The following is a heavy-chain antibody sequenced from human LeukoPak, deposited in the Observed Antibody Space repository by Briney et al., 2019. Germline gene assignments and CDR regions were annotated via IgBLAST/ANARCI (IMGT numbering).Heavy chain of an antibody. J-gene: IGHJ4*02. Sequence: PGGSLRLSCEVSGFTFSSYAMSWVRQGPGKGLDWVSGISGSGTSAYYADSVKGRFTISRDNSKNTLYLQMNSLRAEDTAVYYCARAYGGNNFDYWGQGTLVTVSS. D-gene: IGHD4-23*01. V-gene: IGHV3-23*01. CDR1: GFTFSSYA. CDR3: ARAYGGNNFDY. CDR2: ISGSGTSA.